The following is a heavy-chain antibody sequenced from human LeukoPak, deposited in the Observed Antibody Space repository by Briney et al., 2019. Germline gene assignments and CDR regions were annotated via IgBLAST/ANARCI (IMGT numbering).Heavy chain of an antibody. CDR2: IEEDGSEK. J-gene: IGHJ4*02. V-gene: IGHV3-7*05. CDR3: ARGVTTWYKDPFGD. D-gene: IGHD1-1*01. Sequence: GGSLRLSCAASGFTFSRYWMSWVRQAPGKGLEWVASIEEDGSEKYYVDSVKGRCTISRDSAKNTLYLQMNSLRVEDTAVYYCARGVTTWYKDPFGDWGQGTLVTVSS. CDR1: GFTFSRYW.